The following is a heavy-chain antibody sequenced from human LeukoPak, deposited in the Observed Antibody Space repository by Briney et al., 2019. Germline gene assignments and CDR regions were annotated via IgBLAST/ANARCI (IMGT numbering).Heavy chain of an antibody. J-gene: IGHJ4*02. CDR1: GFTFSSYW. V-gene: IGHV3-7*01. CDR3: TYRLRFQSFHY. D-gene: IGHD3-3*01. Sequence: GGSLRLSCAASGFTFSSYWMSWVRQAPGKGLEWVANIKQDGSEKYYVDSVKGRFTISRDNAKNSLYLQMNSLRAEDTAVYYCTYRLRFQSFHYWGQGTLVTVSS. CDR2: IKQDGSEK.